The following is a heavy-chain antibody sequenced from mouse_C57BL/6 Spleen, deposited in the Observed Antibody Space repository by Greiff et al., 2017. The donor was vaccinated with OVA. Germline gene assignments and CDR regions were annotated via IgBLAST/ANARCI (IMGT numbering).Heavy chain of an antibody. CDR2: IDPETGGT. CDR3: TRTPYGGSSYSWYFDV. Sequence: QVQLQQSGAELVRPGASVTLSCKASGYTFTDYEMHWVKQTPVHGLEWIGAIDPETGGTAYNQKFKGKAILTVAKSSSTAYMELRSLTSEDSAVYYCTRTPYGGSSYSWYFDVWGTGTTVTVSS. CDR1: GYTFTDYE. D-gene: IGHD1-1*01. V-gene: IGHV1-15*01. J-gene: IGHJ1*03.